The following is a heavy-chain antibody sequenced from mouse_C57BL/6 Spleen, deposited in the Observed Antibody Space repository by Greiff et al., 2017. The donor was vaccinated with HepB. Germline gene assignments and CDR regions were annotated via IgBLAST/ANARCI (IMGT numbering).Heavy chain of an antibody. J-gene: IGHJ3*01. CDR3: AKRDGYWFAY. Sequence: DVQLVESGGGLVKPGGSLKLSCAASGFTFSDYGMHWVRQAPEKGLEWVAYISSGSSTIYYADTVKGRFNISRDNAKNTLFLQMTSLRSEDTAMYDCAKRDGYWFAYWGQGTLVTVSA. D-gene: IGHD2-3*01. V-gene: IGHV5-17*01. CDR2: ISSGSSTI. CDR1: GFTFSDYG.